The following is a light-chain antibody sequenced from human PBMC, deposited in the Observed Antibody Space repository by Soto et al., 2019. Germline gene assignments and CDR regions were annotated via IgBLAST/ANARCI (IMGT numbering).Light chain of an antibody. CDR1: QSVSSSY. V-gene: IGKV3-20*01. CDR3: QQYDNSPIT. CDR2: GAS. J-gene: IGKJ5*01. Sequence: IVLTQSPAILALSPGDRAALSVRASQSVSSSYLAWYQHKPGQAPRLLIHGASSRVTGIPDRFSGSGSGTDFTLTISRLEPEDFAVYYCQQYDNSPITFGQGTRLEIK.